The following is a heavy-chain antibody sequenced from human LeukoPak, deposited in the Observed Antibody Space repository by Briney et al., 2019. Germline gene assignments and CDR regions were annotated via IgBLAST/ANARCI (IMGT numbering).Heavy chain of an antibody. D-gene: IGHD2-15*01. Sequence: GGSLRLSCAASGFTFSSYGMHWVRQALGKGLEWVAVIWYDGSNKYYADSVKGRFTISRDNSKNTLYLQMNSLRAEDTAVYYCARDGPKYCSGGSCLQPFDIWGQGTMVTVSS. CDR3: ARDGPKYCSGGSCLQPFDI. CDR1: GFTFSSYG. V-gene: IGHV3-33*01. CDR2: IWYDGSNK. J-gene: IGHJ3*02.